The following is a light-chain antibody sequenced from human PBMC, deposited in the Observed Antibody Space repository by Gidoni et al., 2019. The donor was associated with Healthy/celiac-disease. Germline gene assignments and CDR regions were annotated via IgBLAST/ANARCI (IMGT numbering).Light chain of an antibody. CDR2: KAS. J-gene: IGKJ4*01. V-gene: IGKV1-5*03. CDR3: QQYNSYSRALT. CDR1: QSNSSW. Sequence: DIQMTQSPSTLSASVGDRVTITCRASQSNSSWLAWYQQKPGKAPKLLSYKASSLESGVPSRFSGSGSGTEFTLTISSLQPDDFATYYCQQYNSYSRALTFGGGPKVEIK.